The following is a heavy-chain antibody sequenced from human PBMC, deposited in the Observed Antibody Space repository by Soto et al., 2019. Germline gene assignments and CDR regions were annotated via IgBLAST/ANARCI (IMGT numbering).Heavy chain of an antibody. CDR1: GGSISSGAYY. J-gene: IGHJ6*02. D-gene: IGHD5-12*01. CDR2: MYYSGST. V-gene: IGHV4-31*03. CDR3: ASIGGATLSRTGPPSLYYKYGMDV. Sequence: QVQLQESGPGLVEPSQTLSLTCTVSGGSISSGAYYWSWIRQHPGKGLEWIGYMYYSGSTYYNPSLKSRVTMSVDTSKNQLSLKLSSVTAADTAVDYCASIGGATLSRTGPPSLYYKYGMDVWGQGTTVTVSS.